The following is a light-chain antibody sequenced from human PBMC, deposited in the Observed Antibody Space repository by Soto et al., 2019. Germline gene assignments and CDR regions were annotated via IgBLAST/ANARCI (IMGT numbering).Light chain of an antibody. CDR1: SSDVGGYNY. CDR3: SSYARSNNDV. Sequence: QSALTQPPSASGSPGQSVTISCTGTSSDVGGYNYVSWYQQHPGKAPKLMIYEVSKRPSGVPDRFSGSKSGNTASLTVSGLQADDEADYYCSSYARSNNDVFGTGTKVTVL. V-gene: IGLV2-8*01. J-gene: IGLJ1*01. CDR2: EVS.